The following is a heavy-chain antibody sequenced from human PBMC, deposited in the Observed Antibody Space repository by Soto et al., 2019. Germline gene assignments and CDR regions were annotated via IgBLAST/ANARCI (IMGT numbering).Heavy chain of an antibody. J-gene: IGHJ5*02. CDR2: INVYNGNK. D-gene: IGHD2-2*01. CDR1: GYTFRSYS. CDR3: ARDLAVGWFDP. V-gene: IGHV1-18*01. Sequence: QVQLVQSGAEVKKPGASVKVSCKTSGYTFRSYSISWVRQAPGQGLEWMGWINVYNGNKKYAQNLQGRVTMTTDTSTSTAYRELRSLRSDDTAVYYCARDLAVGWFDPWGQGTLVTVSS.